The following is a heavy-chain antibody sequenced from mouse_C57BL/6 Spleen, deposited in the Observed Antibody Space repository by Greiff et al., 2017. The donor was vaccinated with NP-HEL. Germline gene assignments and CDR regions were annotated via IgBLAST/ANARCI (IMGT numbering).Heavy chain of an antibody. CDR2: IDPENGDT. CDR3: TPNYYGSSYGAY. V-gene: IGHV14-4*01. Sequence: VQLQQSGAELVRPGASVKLSCTASGFNIKDDYMHWVKQRPEQGLEWIGWIDPENGDTEYASKFQGKATITADTSSNTAYLQLSSLTSEDTAVYYCTPNYYGSSYGAYWGQGTLVTVSA. CDR1: GFNIKDDY. J-gene: IGHJ3*01. D-gene: IGHD1-1*01.